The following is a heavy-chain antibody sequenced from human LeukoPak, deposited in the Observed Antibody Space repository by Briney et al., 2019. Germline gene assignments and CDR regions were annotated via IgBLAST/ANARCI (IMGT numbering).Heavy chain of an antibody. V-gene: IGHV1-24*01. Sequence: ASVKVSCKVSGYTLTELSMHWVRQAPGKGLEWMGGFDPEDGETIYAQKFRGRVTMTEDTSTDTAYMELSGLRSEDTAVYYCATSITMVRGVITESNWFDPWGQGTLVTISS. CDR3: ATSITMVRGVITESNWFDP. CDR1: GYTLTELS. J-gene: IGHJ5*02. CDR2: FDPEDGET. D-gene: IGHD3-10*01.